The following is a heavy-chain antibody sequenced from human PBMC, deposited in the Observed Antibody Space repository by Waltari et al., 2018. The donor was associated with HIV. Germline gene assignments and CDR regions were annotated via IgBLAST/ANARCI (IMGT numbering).Heavy chain of an antibody. CDR3: AKDRAFFQVGYSII. J-gene: IGHJ4*02. CDR2: ISYDRSTK. Sequence: QVQLVESGGGVVPPGRSLRLPCAASGLTFNNHRIHWVRQAPGKGLEWVAVISYDRSTKDYADSVKGRFTISRDNSKKTVYLQMNSLRAEDTAVYYCAKDRAFFQVGYSIIWGQGTLVTVSS. CDR1: GLTFNNHR. D-gene: IGHD5-12*01. V-gene: IGHV3-30*18.